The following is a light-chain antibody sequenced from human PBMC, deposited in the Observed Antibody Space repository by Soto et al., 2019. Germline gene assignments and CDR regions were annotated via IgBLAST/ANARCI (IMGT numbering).Light chain of an antibody. J-gene: IGLJ2*01. CDR3: TSWTTSTTML. Sequence: QSVLTQPDSVSGSPGQSITISCTGTRSDIGAYNFVSWYQQHPGEVPKLILYDVNVRPSGVSHRFSGSESGNTASMTISGSQAEDEADYYCTSWTTSTTMLFGGGTQLTVL. CDR2: DVN. CDR1: RSDIGAYNF. V-gene: IGLV2-14*03.